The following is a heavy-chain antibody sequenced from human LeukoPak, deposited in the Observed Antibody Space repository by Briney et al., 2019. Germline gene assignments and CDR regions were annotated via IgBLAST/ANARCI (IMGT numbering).Heavy chain of an antibody. CDR2: ISSGGSKK. V-gene: IGHV3-30-3*01. CDR3: VRDAGGY. D-gene: IGHD1-14*01. J-gene: IGHJ4*02. CDR1: GFTLRTYA. Sequence: GRSLRLSCVASGFTLRTYAMHWVRQAPGKGLEWVAVISSGGSKKFYSDSVKGQFTISRDNSKNTLYLQMNSLRTEDTGVYFCVRDAGGYWGQGTLVTVSS.